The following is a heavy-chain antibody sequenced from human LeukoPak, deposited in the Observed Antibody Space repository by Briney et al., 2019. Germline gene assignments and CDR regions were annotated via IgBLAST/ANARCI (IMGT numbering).Heavy chain of an antibody. V-gene: IGHV3-21*01. CDR3: ARVGSSSGSTFDY. J-gene: IGHJ4*02. CDR1: GFTFSSYS. Sequence: GGSLRLPCAASGFTFSSYSMNWVRQAPGKGLEWVSSISSSSSYIYYADSVKGRFTISRDNAKNSLYLQMNSLRAEDTAVYYCARVGSSSGSTFDYWGQGTLVTVSS. CDR2: ISSSSSYI. D-gene: IGHD6-13*01.